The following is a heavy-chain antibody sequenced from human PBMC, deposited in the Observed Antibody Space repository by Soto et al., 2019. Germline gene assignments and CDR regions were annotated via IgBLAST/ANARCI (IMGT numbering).Heavy chain of an antibody. J-gene: IGHJ4*02. CDR2: IYWDEDK. D-gene: IGHD3-10*02. CDR1: GFSLSTSGVG. V-gene: IGHV2-5*02. CDR3: AHVFTSLAPSDS. Sequence: QITLKESGPPLVKPTQTLTLTCTFSGFSLSTSGVGVGWIRQPPGKALEWLGFIYWDEDKRYSPSLKSRLTIXKXXSKSQVVLTMTNMDPVDTATYYCAHVFTSLAPSDSWGQGTLVTVSA.